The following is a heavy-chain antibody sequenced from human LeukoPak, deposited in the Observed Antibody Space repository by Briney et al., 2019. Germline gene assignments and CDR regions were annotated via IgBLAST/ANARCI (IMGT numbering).Heavy chain of an antibody. Sequence: EGSLRLSCAASGFTFSSYAMSWVRQAPGKGLEWVSAISGSGGSTYYADSVKGRFTISRDNSKNTLYLQMNSLRAEDTAVYYCAKVYYRDIRYCGGDCYSPFDYWGQGTLVTVSS. CDR1: GFTFSSYA. D-gene: IGHD2-21*02. J-gene: IGHJ4*02. CDR2: ISGSGGST. CDR3: AKVYYRDIRYCGGDCYSPFDY. V-gene: IGHV3-23*01.